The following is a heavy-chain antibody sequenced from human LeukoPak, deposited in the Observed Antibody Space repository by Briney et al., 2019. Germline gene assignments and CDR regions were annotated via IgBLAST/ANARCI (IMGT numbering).Heavy chain of an antibody. Sequence: GSLRLSCAASGFTFSSYSMNWVRQAPGKGLEWVSSISSSSSYIYYADSVKGRFTISRDNAKNSLYLQMNSLRAEDTAVYYCARDRVINSGSYLGYWGQGTLVTVSS. CDR3: ARDRVINSGSYLGY. V-gene: IGHV3-21*01. CDR1: GFTFSSYS. D-gene: IGHD1-26*01. J-gene: IGHJ4*02. CDR2: ISSSSSYI.